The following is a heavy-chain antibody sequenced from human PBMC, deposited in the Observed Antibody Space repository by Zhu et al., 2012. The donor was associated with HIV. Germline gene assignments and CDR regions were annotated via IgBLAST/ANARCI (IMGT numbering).Heavy chain of an antibody. J-gene: IGHJ1*01. V-gene: IGHV4-28*05. CDR3: ARQGLAGRSRKYFEH. D-gene: IGHD3/OR15-3a*01. CDR2: VNQRGDI. CDR1: GYSISSSNW. Sequence: QVQLQESGPGLVKPSDTLSLTCAVSGYSISSSNWWGWIRQPPGKGLEWIGEVNQRGDIFYKPSIKSRVTISVDVSNNQFSLKLTSVTAADTAVYYCARQGLAGRSRKYFEHWDQGTQV.